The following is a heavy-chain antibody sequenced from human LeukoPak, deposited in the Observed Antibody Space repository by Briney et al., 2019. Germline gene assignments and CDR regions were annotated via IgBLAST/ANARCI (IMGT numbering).Heavy chain of an antibody. CDR2: ISSSSSYI. J-gene: IGHJ6*02. D-gene: IGHD3-10*01. Sequence: GSLRLSCAASGFTFSSYSMNWVRQAPGKGLEWVSSISSSSSYIYYADSVKGRFTISRDNAKNSLYLQMNSLRAEDTAVYYCARDPITENGMDVWGQGTTVTVSS. CDR3: ARDPITENGMDV. V-gene: IGHV3-21*01. CDR1: GFTFSSYS.